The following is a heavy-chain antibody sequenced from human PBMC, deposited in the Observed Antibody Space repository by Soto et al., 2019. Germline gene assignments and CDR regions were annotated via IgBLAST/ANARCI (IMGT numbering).Heavy chain of an antibody. J-gene: IGHJ3*02. V-gene: IGHV4-34*01. Sequence: SETLSLTCAVYGGSFSGYYWSWIRQPPGKGLEWIGEINHSGSTNYNPSLKSRVTISVDTSKNQFSLKLSSVTAADTAVYYCASPLSLSGHAFDIWGQGTMVTVSS. CDR1: GGSFSGYY. CDR2: INHSGST. CDR3: ASPLSLSGHAFDI. D-gene: IGHD3-10*01.